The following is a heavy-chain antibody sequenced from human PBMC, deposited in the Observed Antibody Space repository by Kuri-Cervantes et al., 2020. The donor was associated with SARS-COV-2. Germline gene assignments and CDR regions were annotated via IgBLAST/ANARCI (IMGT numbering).Heavy chain of an antibody. CDR2: ISGSGGST. CDR1: GFTFSSYA. Sequence: GESLKISCAASGFTFSSYAMGWVRQAPGKGLEWVSAISGSGGSTYYADSVKGRFTISRDNSKNTLYLQLHSLRAEDTAVYYCAKDAVPAANFYYYYMDVWGKGTTVTVSS. CDR3: AKDAVPAANFYYYYMDV. V-gene: IGHV3-23*01. D-gene: IGHD2-2*01. J-gene: IGHJ6*03.